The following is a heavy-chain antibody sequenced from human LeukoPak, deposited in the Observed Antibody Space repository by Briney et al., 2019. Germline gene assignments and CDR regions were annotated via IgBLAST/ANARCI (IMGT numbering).Heavy chain of an antibody. Sequence: ASVKVSCKASGYTFASYYMHWVRQAPGQGLEWMGIINPSGGSTSYAQKFQGRVTMTRDTSTSTVYMELSSLRSEDTAVYYCARVVVAATRYMDVWGKGTTVTVSS. V-gene: IGHV1-46*01. CDR1: GYTFASYY. J-gene: IGHJ6*03. CDR3: ARVVVAATRYMDV. D-gene: IGHD2-15*01. CDR2: INPSGGST.